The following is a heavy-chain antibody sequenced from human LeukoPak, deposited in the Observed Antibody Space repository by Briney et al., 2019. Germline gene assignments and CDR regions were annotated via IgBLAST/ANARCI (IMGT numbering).Heavy chain of an antibody. CDR3: ARTELGYCSSTSCYTWFDP. J-gene: IGHJ5*02. Sequence: SVKVSCKASGYTFTSYYMHWVRQAPGQGLEWMGGIIPIFGTANYAQKFQGRVTITADESTSTAYMELSSLRSEDTAVYYCARTELGYCSSTSCYTWFDPWGQGTLVTVSS. CDR2: IIPIFGTA. CDR1: GYTFTSYY. V-gene: IGHV1-69*13. D-gene: IGHD2-2*02.